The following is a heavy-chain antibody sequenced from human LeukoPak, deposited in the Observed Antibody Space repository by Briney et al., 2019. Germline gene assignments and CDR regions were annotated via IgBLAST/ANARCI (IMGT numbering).Heavy chain of an antibody. Sequence: GGSLRLSCAGSGFTFSDYDMSWIRQAPGKGLEWVSYITSSGSRTYYADSVKGRFTISRDNAKNSLYLQMNSLRAEDTAVYYCAKEKKYYYDSTGYPGYDYWGQGTLVTVSS. D-gene: IGHD3-22*01. CDR3: AKEKKYYYDSTGYPGYDY. V-gene: IGHV3-11*04. J-gene: IGHJ4*02. CDR2: ITSSGSRT. CDR1: GFTFSDYD.